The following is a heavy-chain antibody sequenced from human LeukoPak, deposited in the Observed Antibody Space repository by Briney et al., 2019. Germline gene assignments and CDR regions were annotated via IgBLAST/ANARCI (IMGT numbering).Heavy chain of an antibody. CDR2: IYYSGST. D-gene: IGHD3-3*01. Sequence: SETLSLTCTVSGGSISSGDYYWSWIRQPPGKGLEWIGYIYYSGSTYYNPSLKSRVTISVDTSKNQFSLKLSSVTAAGTAVYYCARATYYDFWSGYSSWYFDLWGRGTLVTVSS. CDR3: ARATYYDFWSGYSSWYFDL. V-gene: IGHV4-30-4*08. J-gene: IGHJ2*01. CDR1: GGSISSGDYY.